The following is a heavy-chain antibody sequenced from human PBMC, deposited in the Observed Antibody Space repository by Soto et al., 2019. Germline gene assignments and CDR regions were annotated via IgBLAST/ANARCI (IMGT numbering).Heavy chain of an antibody. D-gene: IGHD3-3*01. Sequence: EVQVVESGGGLVQPGGSLKLSCAASGFTFSGSVMHWVRQASGKGLDWVGRIRSKANNYATAYAVSVKGRFTISRDDSRNTAYLQMNSLKTEDTAVYYCARGVYDFWSGHPKGLDYWGQGTVVTVSS. V-gene: IGHV3-73*02. J-gene: IGHJ4*02. CDR2: IRSKANNYAT. CDR3: ARGVYDFWSGHPKGLDY. CDR1: GFTFSGSV.